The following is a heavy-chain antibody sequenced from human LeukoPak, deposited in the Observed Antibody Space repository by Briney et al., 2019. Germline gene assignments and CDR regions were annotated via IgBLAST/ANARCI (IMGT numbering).Heavy chain of an antibody. CDR2: IRSKRNNYAT. CDR3: SRLEYCSPIEVALDF. V-gene: IGHV3-73*01. CDR1: GFSLSGSI. Sequence: GGSLRVSCAPSGFSLSGSIMHWVRQAAGKGLEGVGRIRSKRNNYATAYAASVKDRLTISREDSKNTAYLHMDSLKTEDSVLYYCSRLEYCSPIEVALDFWGQGTVVTVSS. D-gene: IGHD2-21*01. J-gene: IGHJ3*01.